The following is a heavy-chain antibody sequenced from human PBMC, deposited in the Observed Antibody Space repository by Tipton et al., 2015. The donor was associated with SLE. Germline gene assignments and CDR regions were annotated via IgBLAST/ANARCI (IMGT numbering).Heavy chain of an antibody. D-gene: IGHD3-22*01. CDR3: AKDSDYYDSRYYFDY. J-gene: IGHJ4*02. CDR1: GFTLSSYW. Sequence: SLRLSCAASGFTLSSYWIHWVRQVPGKGLVWVSRINSDGSSTIYADSVKGRFTISRDNPKNTLYLQINSLRDEDTAVYYCAKDSDYYDSRYYFDYWGQGTLVTVSS. V-gene: IGHV3-74*01. CDR2: INSDGSST.